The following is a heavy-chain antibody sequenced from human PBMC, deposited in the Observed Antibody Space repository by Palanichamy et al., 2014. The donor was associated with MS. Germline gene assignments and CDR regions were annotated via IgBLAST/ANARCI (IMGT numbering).Heavy chain of an antibody. D-gene: IGHD6-19*01. CDR3: AKSIPVAGTHNFDC. J-gene: IGHJ4*02. CDR2: INQAGSAQ. V-gene: IGHV3-7*01. CDR1: GFPFSSYW. Sequence: EVQLVEVWGRAWSSLGGPVRLSCAASGFPFSSYWMAWVRPGVQGRGLEWVANINQAGSAQYYVDSVKGRFTISRDNAKNSLHLQMNSLRAEDTAVYYCAKSIPVAGTHNFDCWGQGTLVTVSS.